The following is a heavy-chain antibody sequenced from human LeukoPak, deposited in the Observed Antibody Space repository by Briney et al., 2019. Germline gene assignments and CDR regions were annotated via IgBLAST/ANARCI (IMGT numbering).Heavy chain of an antibody. CDR1: GGSISSSSYY. D-gene: IGHD2-2*02. V-gene: IGHV4-39*07. CDR2: IYYSGST. J-gene: IGHJ6*03. Sequence: SETLSLTCTVSGGSISSSSYYWGWIRQPPGKGLEWIGSIYYSGSTYYNPSLKSRVTISVDTSMNQFSLKLSSVTAADTAVYYCAREGCSSTSCYTGGSYYYYYYMDVWGKGTTVTVSS. CDR3: AREGCSSTSCYTGGSYYYYYYMDV.